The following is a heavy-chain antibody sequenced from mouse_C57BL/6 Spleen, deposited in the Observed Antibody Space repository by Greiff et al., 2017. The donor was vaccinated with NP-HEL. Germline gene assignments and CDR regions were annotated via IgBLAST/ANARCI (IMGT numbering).Heavy chain of an antibody. CDR2: ISSGSSTI. D-gene: IGHD1-1*01. V-gene: IGHV5-17*01. Sequence: EVKLVESGGGLVKPGGSLKLSCAASGFTFSDYGMHWVRQAPEKGLEWVAYISSGSSTIYYADTVKGRFTISRDNAKNTLFLQMTSLRSEDTAMYYCAREFYYYGRKTWFACWGQGTLVTVSA. CDR1: GFTFSDYG. CDR3: AREFYYYGRKTWFAC. J-gene: IGHJ3*01.